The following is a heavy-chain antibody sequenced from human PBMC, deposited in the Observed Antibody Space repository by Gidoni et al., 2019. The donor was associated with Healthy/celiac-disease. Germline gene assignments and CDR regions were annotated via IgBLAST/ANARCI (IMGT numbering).Heavy chain of an antibody. Sequence: QVQLVQSGAEVKKPGSSVKVSCKASGCTFSSYAISWVRQAPGQGLEWMGGIIPIFGTANYAQKFQGRVTITADESTSTAYMELSSLRSEDTAVYYCARGRHHWDYPEASYAEYFQHWGQGTLVTVSS. CDR2: IIPIFGTA. J-gene: IGHJ1*01. V-gene: IGHV1-69*01. CDR3: ARGRHHWDYPEASYAEYFQH. D-gene: IGHD1-7*01. CDR1: GCTFSSYA.